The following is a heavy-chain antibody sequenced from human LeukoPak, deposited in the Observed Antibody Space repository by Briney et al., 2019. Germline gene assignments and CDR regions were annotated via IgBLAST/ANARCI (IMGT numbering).Heavy chain of an antibody. CDR2: IYYSGST. V-gene: IGHV4-30-4*01. CDR3: ARTTAKNWFDP. J-gene: IGHJ5*02. Sequence: PSQTLPLTCTVSGGSISSGDYYWSWIRQPPGKGLEWIGYIYYSGSTYYNPSLKSRVTISVDTSKNQFSLKLSSVTAADTAVYYCARTTAKNWFDPWGQGTLVTVSS. D-gene: IGHD4-11*01. CDR1: GGSISSGDYY.